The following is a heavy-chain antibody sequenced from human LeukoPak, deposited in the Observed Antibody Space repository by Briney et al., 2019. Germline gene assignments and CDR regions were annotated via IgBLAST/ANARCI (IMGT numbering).Heavy chain of an antibody. CDR2: INAGNGNT. CDR1: GYTFTSYA. CDR3: AREVAYYDFWSGYYAFGY. Sequence: GASVKVSCKASGYTFTSYAMHWVRQAPGQRLEWMGWINAGNGNTKYSQKFQGRVTITRDTSASTAYMELSSLRSEDMAVYYCAREVAYYDFWSGYYAFGYWGQGTLVTVSS. J-gene: IGHJ4*02. D-gene: IGHD3-3*01. V-gene: IGHV1-3*01.